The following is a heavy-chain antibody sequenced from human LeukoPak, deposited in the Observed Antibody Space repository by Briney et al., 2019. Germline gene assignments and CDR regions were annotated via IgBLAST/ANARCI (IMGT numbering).Heavy chain of an antibody. J-gene: IGHJ4*02. CDR2: ISGSGGST. CDR1: GFTFSSYA. CDR3: AKDQGSGITYFDY. D-gene: IGHD3-10*01. Sequence: GGSLRLSCAASGFTFSSYAMSWVRQAPEKGLEWVSAISGSGGSTYYADSVKGRFTISRDNSKNTLYLQMNSLRAEDTAVYYCAKDQGSGITYFDYWGQGTLVTVSS. V-gene: IGHV3-23*01.